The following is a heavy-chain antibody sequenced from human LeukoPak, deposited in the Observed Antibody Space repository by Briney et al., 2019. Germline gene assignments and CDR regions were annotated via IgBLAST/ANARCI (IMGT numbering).Heavy chain of an antibody. CDR1: GFTFSSYS. Sequence: GGSLRLSCAASGFTFSSYSMNWVRQAPGKGLEWVSSISSSSSYIYYADSVKGRFTVSRDNAKNSIYVQMNNLRAEDTAVYYCVRDRAAPDSWGQGTLVTVSS. D-gene: IGHD3-10*01. J-gene: IGHJ4*02. CDR2: ISSSSSYI. CDR3: VRDRAAPDS. V-gene: IGHV3-21*01.